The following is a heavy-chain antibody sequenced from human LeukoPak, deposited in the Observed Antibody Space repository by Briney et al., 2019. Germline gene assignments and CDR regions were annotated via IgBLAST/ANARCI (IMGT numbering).Heavy chain of an antibody. CDR1: GFTLSSHR. CDR3: AKDGGFWSDYSYFDY. J-gene: IGHJ4*02. Sequence: PGGSLRLSCAASGFTLSSHRVDWVRQAPGKGLEWVSSISSRSSFKDYADSVKGRFTISRDNAKNLLYLQMNSLRAEDTAVYFCAKDGGFWSDYSYFDYWGQGTQVTVSS. D-gene: IGHD3-3*01. CDR2: ISSRSSFK. V-gene: IGHV3-21*06.